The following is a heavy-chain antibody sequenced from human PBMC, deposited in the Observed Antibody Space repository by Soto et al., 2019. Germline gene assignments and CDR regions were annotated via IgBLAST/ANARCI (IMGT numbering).Heavy chain of an antibody. D-gene: IGHD1-1*01. CDR3: AKERRLERGDFDY. J-gene: IGHJ4*02. CDR2: ISGSGGMI. CDR1: GFTFLSYA. V-gene: IGHV3-23*01. Sequence: EVQLLESGGGLVQPGGSLILSCAASGFTFLSYAMSWVRQAPGQGLEWVSVISGSGGMIYYADSVKGRFTISRDNSKNTLYLQMNSLRDEDTAIYYCAKERRLERGDFDYWGQGTLVTVSS.